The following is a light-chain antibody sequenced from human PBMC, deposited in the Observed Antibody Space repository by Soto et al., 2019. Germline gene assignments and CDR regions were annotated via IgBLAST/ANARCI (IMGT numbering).Light chain of an antibody. CDR3: SSYTRSSTLV. V-gene: IGLV2-14*01. CDR1: SSDVGGYNY. Sequence: QSALTQPASVSGSPGHSITISCTGTSSDVGGYNYVSWYQQHPGKAPKLMIYDVSNRPSGVSNRFSGSKSGNTASLTISGLQAEDEADYYCSSYTRSSTLVFGTGTKVTVL. J-gene: IGLJ1*01. CDR2: DVS.